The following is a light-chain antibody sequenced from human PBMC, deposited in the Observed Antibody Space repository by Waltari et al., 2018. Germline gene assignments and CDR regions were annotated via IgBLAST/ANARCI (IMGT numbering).Light chain of an antibody. Sequence: DIVMTQSPDSLAVSLGEGATINCKSSQSVLYNSNNKNYLAWYQQKPGQPPKLLIYWASTRESGVPDRFSGSGSGTDFTLTISSLQAEDVAVYYCQQYYSIPYTFGQGTKLEIK. CDR1: QSVLYNSNNKNY. CDR2: WAS. V-gene: IGKV4-1*01. CDR3: QQYYSIPYT. J-gene: IGKJ2*01.